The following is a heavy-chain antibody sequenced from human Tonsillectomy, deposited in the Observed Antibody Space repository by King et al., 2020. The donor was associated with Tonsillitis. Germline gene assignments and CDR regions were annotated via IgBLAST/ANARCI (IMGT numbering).Heavy chain of an antibody. Sequence: VQLVQSGAEVKKPGASVKVSCKASGYTFTSYDINWVRQATGQGLEWMGWMNPNSGNTGYAQNFQGRVTMTRNTSISTAYMELSSLRSEDTAVYYCARGRALGWLSNNWFDPWGQGTLVTVSS. D-gene: IGHD3-22*01. V-gene: IGHV1-8*01. CDR2: MNPNSGNT. CDR1: GYTFTSYD. CDR3: ARGRALGWLSNNWFDP. J-gene: IGHJ5*02.